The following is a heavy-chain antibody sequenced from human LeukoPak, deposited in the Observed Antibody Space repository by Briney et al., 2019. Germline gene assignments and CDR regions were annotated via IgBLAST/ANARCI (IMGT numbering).Heavy chain of an antibody. CDR2: IYYSGST. CDR3: ARDRSEVAVTTLNYFDY. CDR1: GGSISSSSYY. Sequence: SETLSLTCTVSGGSISSSSYYWGWIRQPPGKGLEWIGSIYYSGSTYYNPSLKSRVTISVDTSKNQFSLKLSSVTAADTAVYYCARDRSEVAVTTLNYFDYWGQGTLVTVSS. V-gene: IGHV4-39*07. D-gene: IGHD4-17*01. J-gene: IGHJ4*02.